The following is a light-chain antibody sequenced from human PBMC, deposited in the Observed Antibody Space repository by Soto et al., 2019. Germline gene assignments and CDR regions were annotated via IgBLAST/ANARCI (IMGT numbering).Light chain of an antibody. V-gene: IGKV1-6*01. CDR3: LQDNSYPRT. CDR1: QDIRNE. J-gene: IGKJ1*01. CDR2: AAS. Sequence: AIKMTQSPSSLSASVGDRVTITCRASQDIRNELGWYQQRPGKAPKLLIYAASTLESGVPSRFSASGSGTDFTLPISSLRPEDFATYYCLQDNSYPRTFGQGTRVEIK.